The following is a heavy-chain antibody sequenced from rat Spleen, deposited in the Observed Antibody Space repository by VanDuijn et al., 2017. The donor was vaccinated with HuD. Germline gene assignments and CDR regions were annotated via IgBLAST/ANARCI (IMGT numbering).Heavy chain of an antibody. Sequence: EVQLVESGGGLVQPGRSLKLSCAASGFTFSDYYMAWVRQAPKKGLEWVASISYEGSSTYYGDSVKGRFTISRDNAKSTLYLQMNSLRSEDTATYYCARPEGNWGQGVMVTVSS. D-gene: IGHD1-11*01. J-gene: IGHJ2*01. V-gene: IGHV5-22*01. CDR3: ARPEGN. CDR1: GFTFSDYY. CDR2: ISYEGSST.